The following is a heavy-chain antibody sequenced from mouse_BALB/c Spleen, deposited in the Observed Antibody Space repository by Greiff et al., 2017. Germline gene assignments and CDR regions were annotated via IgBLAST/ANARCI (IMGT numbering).Heavy chain of an antibody. D-gene: IGHD1-1*01. CDR3: AREFITTVRGFDY. J-gene: IGHJ2*01. V-gene: IGHV5-17*02. Sequence: DVKLVESGGGLVQPGGSRKLSCAASGFTFSSFGMHWVRQAPEKGLEWVAYISSGSSTIYYADTVKGRFTISRDNPKNTLFLQMTSLRSEDTAMYYCAREFITTVRGFDYWGQGTTLTVSS. CDR1: GFTFSSFG. CDR2: ISSGSSTI.